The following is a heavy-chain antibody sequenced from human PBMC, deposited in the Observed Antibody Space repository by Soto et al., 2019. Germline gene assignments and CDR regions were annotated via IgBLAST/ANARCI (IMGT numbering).Heavy chain of an antibody. D-gene: IGHD6-13*01. CDR2: IYYSGST. Sequence: SETLSLTCTVSGGSISSGGYYWSWIRQHPGKGLEWIGYIYYSGSTYYNPSLKSRVTISVDTSKNQFSLQLNSVTPEDTAVYYCASRRYSSSLSYYRGQGTLVTVSS. V-gene: IGHV4-31*03. J-gene: IGHJ4*02. CDR1: GGSISSGGYY. CDR3: ASRRYSSSLSYY.